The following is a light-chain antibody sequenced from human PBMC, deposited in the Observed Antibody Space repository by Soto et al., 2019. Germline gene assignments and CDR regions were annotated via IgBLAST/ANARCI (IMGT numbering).Light chain of an antibody. CDR3: QQRSNWPS. Sequence: EIVLTQSPATLSLSPGERATLSCRASQSVSSYLAWYQQKPGQAPRLLIYDASNRATGIPARFSGSGSGTDFTLTISSLEPEDFPVYYCQQRSNWPSFGHGTKLEIK. J-gene: IGKJ2*01. CDR2: DAS. V-gene: IGKV3-11*01. CDR1: QSVSSY.